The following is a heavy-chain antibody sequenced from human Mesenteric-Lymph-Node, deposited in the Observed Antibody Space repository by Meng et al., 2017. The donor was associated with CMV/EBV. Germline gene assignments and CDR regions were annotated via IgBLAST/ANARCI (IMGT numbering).Heavy chain of an antibody. CDR3: ATLNWFDP. CDR1: GFTFSSYN. CDR2: ITSSNNYR. V-gene: IGHV3-21*01. J-gene: IGHJ5*02. Sequence: GVLKISCAASGFTFSSYNMNWVRQAPGKGLEWVSSITSSNNYRNYADSVKGRFTISRDNAKNSLYLQMDSLRVEDTAVYYCATLNWFDPWGQGTLVTVSS.